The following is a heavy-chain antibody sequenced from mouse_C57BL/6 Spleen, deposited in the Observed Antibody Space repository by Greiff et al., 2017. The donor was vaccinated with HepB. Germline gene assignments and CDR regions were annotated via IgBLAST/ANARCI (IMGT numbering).Heavy chain of an antibody. CDR1: GYTFTSYW. V-gene: IGHV1-64*01. CDR2: IHPNSGST. D-gene: IGHD1-1*01. CDR3: ASYYGRETWFAY. J-gene: IGHJ3*01. Sequence: QVQLQQPGAELVKPGASVKLSCKASGYTFTSYWMHWVKQRPGQGLEWIGMIHPNSGSTNYNEKFKSKATLTVDKSSSTAYMQLSSLTSEDSAVYYCASYYGRETWFAYWGQGTLVTVSA.